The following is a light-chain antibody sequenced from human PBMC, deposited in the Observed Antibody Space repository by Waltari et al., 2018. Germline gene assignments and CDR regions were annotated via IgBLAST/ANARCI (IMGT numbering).Light chain of an antibody. CDR1: RRALGAYDY. V-gene: IGLV2-11*01. CDR2: AAT. CDR3: CSYAGRYTNYV. J-gene: IGLJ1*01. Sequence: QSALTQPRSVSGSPGQPAPIPCTGTRRALGAYDYVAWYQQRPGHAPQLIIYAATERPSGVPDRFSGSKSDNKASLTISGLQADDEADYYCCSYAGRYTNYVFGSGTKVTVL.